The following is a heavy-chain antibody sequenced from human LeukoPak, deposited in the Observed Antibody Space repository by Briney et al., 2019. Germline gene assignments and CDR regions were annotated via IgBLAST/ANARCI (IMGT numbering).Heavy chain of an antibody. D-gene: IGHD1-26*01. Sequence: PGGSLRLSCAASGFTFSSYGMHWVRQAPGKGLEWVAVISYDGSNKYYADSVKGRFTISRDNSKNTLYLQMNSLRAEDTAVYYCAKEKWELGNYFDYWGQGTLVTVSS. CDR1: GFTFSSYG. CDR3: AKEKWELGNYFDY. J-gene: IGHJ4*02. V-gene: IGHV3-30*18. CDR2: ISYDGSNK.